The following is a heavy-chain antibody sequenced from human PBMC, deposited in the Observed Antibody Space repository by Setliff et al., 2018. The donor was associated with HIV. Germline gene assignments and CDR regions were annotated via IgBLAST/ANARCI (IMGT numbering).Heavy chain of an antibody. CDR2: IYTSGST. CDR3: ASYRKAERWLQLGGNFDY. CDR1: GGSISSYY. V-gene: IGHV4-4*09. J-gene: IGHJ4*02. Sequence: SETLSLTCTVSGGSISSYYWSWIRQPPGKGLEWIGYIYTSGSTNYNPSLKSRVTISVDTSKNQFSLKLSSVTAADTAVYYCASYRKAERWLQLGGNFDYWGQGTLITVSS. D-gene: IGHD5-12*01.